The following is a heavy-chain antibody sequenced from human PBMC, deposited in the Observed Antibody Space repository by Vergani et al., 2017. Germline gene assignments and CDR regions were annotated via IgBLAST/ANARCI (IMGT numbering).Heavy chain of an antibody. J-gene: IGHJ4*02. V-gene: IGHV3-48*01. D-gene: IGHD3-10*01. CDR3: ARGRGRVRGVNYFDY. CDR1: GFTFSSYS. CDR2: ISSSSSTI. Sequence: EVQLVESGGGLVQPGGSLRLSCAASGFTFSSYSMNWVRQAPGKGLEWVSYISSSSSTIYYADSVKGRFTISRDNAKNSLYLQMNSLRAEDTAVYYCARGRGRVRGVNYFDYWGQGTLVTVSS.